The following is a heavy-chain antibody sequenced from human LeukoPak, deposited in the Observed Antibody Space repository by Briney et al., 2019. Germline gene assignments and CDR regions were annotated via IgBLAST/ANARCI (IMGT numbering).Heavy chain of an antibody. V-gene: IGHV3-7*01. CDR1: GFTFSSYG. Sequence: GGFLRLSCAASGFTFSSYGMHWVRQAPGKGLEWVANIKQDGSEKYYVDSVKGRFTISIDNAKNSLYLQMNSLRAEDTAVYYCARDPRSLIRAFDIWGQGTMVTVSS. D-gene: IGHD3-16*02. CDR2: IKQDGSEK. J-gene: IGHJ3*02. CDR3: ARDPRSLIRAFDI.